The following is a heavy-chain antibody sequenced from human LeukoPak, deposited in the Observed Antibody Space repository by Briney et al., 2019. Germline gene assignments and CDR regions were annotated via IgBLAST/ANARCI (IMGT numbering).Heavy chain of an antibody. CDR1: GFTVSSNY. D-gene: IGHD1-7*01. Sequence: GGSLRLFCAASGFTVSSNYMSWVRQAPGKGLEWVSIIYSGGSTYYADSVKGRFTISRDNPKNTLYLQMNSLKIEDTAVYYCTTDEDWNYARKDVWGQGATVIVSS. J-gene: IGHJ6*02. CDR3: TTDEDWNYARKDV. CDR2: IYSGGST. V-gene: IGHV3-53*01.